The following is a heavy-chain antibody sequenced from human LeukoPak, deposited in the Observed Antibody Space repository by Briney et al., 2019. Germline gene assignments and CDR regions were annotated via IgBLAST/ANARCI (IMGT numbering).Heavy chain of an antibody. J-gene: IGHJ4*02. CDR1: GGSFSGYY. CDR2: TNHSGST. CDR3: ARSPPVPSYYYGYFDY. D-gene: IGHD3-10*01. V-gene: IGHV4-34*01. Sequence: PSETLSLTCAVYGGSFSGYYWSWIRQPPGNGLEWIGETNHSGSTNYNPSLKSRVTISVDTSKNQFSLKLSSVTAADTAVYYCARSPPVPSYYYGYFDYWGQGTLVTVSS.